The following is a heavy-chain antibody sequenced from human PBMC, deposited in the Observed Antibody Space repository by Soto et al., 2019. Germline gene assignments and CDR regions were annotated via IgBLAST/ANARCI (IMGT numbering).Heavy chain of an antibody. V-gene: IGHV4-39*01. CDR1: GVSISTTTYY. Sequence: QVHLQESGPGLVEPSETLSLTCTVSGVSISTTTYYWGWIRQPPGKGLEWIGSVYYSGTTYYNPSLKSRVTISVDTSKNHFSLALSSLTAADTAIYYCARHGRRWMDTPFFWGQGTLATVSS. J-gene: IGHJ4*02. D-gene: IGHD5-18*01. CDR3: ARHGRRWMDTPFF. CDR2: VYYSGTT.